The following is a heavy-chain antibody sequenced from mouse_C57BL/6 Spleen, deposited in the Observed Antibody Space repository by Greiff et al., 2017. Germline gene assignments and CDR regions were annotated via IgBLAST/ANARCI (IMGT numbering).Heavy chain of an antibody. J-gene: IGHJ4*01. D-gene: IGHD1-1*01. Sequence: QVQLQQSGAELMKPGASVKLSCKATGYTFTGYWIEWVKQRPGHGLEWIGEILPGSGGTNYNEKFKGKATFTADTSSNTAYMQLSSLTTEDSAIYYCARRYYGSTLQGDYWGQGTSVTVSS. V-gene: IGHV1-9*01. CDR3: ARRYYGSTLQGDY. CDR1: GYTFTGYW. CDR2: ILPGSGGT.